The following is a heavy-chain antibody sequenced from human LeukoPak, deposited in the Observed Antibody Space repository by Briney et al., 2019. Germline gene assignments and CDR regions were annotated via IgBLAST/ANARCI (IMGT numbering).Heavy chain of an antibody. J-gene: IGHJ4*02. CDR1: GFTFSSYA. CDR2: ISGSGGST. D-gene: IGHD3-22*01. V-gene: IGHV3-23*01. CDR3: ATADYYDSSGYYRGSDY. Sequence: SGGSLRLSCAASGFTFSSYAMIWVRQAPGKGLEWVSAISGSGGSTYYADSVKGRFTISRDNSKNTLYLQMNSLRAEDTAVYYCATADYYDSSGYYRGSDYWGQGTLVTVSS.